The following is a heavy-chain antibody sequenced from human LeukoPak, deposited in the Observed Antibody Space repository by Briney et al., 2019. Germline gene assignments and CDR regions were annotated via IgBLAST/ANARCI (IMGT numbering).Heavy chain of an antibody. CDR1: GYTFTSYA. J-gene: IGHJ3*02. Sequence: ASVKVSCKASGYTFTSYAMHWVGQAPGQRLEWMGWINAGNGNTKYSQEFQGRVTITRDTSASTAYMELSSLRSEDMAVYYCARSSALSNAFDIWGQGTMVTVSS. V-gene: IGHV1-3*03. CDR2: INAGNGNT. CDR3: ARSSALSNAFDI.